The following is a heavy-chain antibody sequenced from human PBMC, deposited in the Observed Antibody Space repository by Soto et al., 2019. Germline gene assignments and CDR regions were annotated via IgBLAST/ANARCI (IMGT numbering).Heavy chain of an antibody. Sequence: GGSLRLSCAASGFTFSSYGMHWVRQAPGKGLEWVEVISCDGSNKYYADSVKGRFTISRDNSKNTLYLQMNSLRAEDTAVYYCEKGIVVPLAYYGMDVWGQGTTVTVSS. V-gene: IGHV3-30*18. CDR1: GFTFSSYG. J-gene: IGHJ6*02. CDR3: EKGIVVPLAYYGMDV. D-gene: IGHD2-2*01. CDR2: ISCDGSNK.